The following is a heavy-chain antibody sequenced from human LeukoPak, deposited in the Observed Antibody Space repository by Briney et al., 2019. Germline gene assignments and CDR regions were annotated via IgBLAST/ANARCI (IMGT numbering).Heavy chain of an antibody. CDR1: GFIFSNYA. D-gene: IGHD2-15*01. CDR2: ITSGGNT. Sequence: PGGSLRLSCAASGFIFSNYAMTWVRQAPGKGLQWVSTITSGGNTYYAASVKGRFTISRDNSKNTLYLQMNSLRAEDTAVYHCAKYCSGGNCYSGLYWGQGTLVTVS. CDR3: AKYCSGGNCYSGLY. J-gene: IGHJ4*02. V-gene: IGHV3-23*01.